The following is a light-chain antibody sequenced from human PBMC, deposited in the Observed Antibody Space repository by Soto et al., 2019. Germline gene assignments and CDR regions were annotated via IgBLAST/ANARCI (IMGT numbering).Light chain of an antibody. CDR2: DSS. Sequence: EIVLTQSPATLSLSPGERATLSCRASQSVRTYLAWYQQKPGQAPRLLIYDSSNRVTGIPARFSGNGSGRDFTLTISSLEPEDFAVYYCQYHTDWPPYTFGQGTTLEI. CDR3: QYHTDWPPYT. CDR1: QSVRTY. J-gene: IGKJ2*01. V-gene: IGKV3-11*02.